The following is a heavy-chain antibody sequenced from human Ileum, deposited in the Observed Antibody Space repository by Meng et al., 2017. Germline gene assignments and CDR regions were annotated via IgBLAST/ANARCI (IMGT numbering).Heavy chain of an antibody. CDR1: GYTFTSYT. J-gene: IGHJ4*02. CDR2: INTNTGNP. V-gene: IGHV7-4-1*02. CDR3: ATDGSRGSSKY. Sequence: QVPLVQSGPALKKPGASVTVSCKASGYTFTSYTMNWVRQAPGQGLEWMGWINTNTGNPTYAQGFTGRFVFSLDTSVSTAYLQINSLKAEDTAVYYCATDGSRGSSKYWGQGTLVTVSS. D-gene: IGHD2-15*01.